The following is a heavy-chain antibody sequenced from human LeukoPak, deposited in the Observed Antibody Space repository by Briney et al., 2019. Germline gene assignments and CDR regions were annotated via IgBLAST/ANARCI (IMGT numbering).Heavy chain of an antibody. V-gene: IGHV4-34*01. Sequence: PSETLSLTCAVYGGSFGGYYWSWIRQPPGKGLEWIGEINHSGSTNYNPSLKSRVTISVDTSKNQFSLKLSSVTAADTAVYYCASLTGTTFRFDYWGQGTLVTVSS. CDR1: GGSFGGYY. D-gene: IGHD1-7*01. CDR3: ASLTGTTFRFDY. J-gene: IGHJ4*02. CDR2: INHSGST.